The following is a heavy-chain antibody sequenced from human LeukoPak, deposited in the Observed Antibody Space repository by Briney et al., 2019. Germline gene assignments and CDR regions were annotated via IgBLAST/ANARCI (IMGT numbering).Heavy chain of an antibody. D-gene: IGHD6-13*01. CDR1: GFTFSSYA. CDR3: ARGAYASSWLNFDY. Sequence: GGSLRLSCAASGFTFSSYAMHRVRQAPGKGLEWVAVIAYDGSNKYYVDSGKGRFTISRDNSKNTLYLQMNTLRAEDTAVYYCARGAYASSWLNFDYWGQGTLVTVSS. V-gene: IGHV3-30*04. J-gene: IGHJ4*02. CDR2: IAYDGSNK.